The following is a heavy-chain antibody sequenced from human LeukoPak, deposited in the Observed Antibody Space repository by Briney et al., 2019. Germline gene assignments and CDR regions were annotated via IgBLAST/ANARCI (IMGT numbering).Heavy chain of an antibody. Sequence: GGSLRLSCAASGFTFSLYAMNWVRQAPGKGLEGVSYINDESSDIHYAGSVRGRFTISRDDARQTLYLQLSSLSVEDTAVYYCARDTFQPGLIDSWGQGTLVTVSS. V-gene: IGHV3-21*05. D-gene: IGHD2-2*01. CDR1: GFTFSLYA. CDR3: ARDTFQPGLIDS. CDR2: INDESSDI. J-gene: IGHJ4*02.